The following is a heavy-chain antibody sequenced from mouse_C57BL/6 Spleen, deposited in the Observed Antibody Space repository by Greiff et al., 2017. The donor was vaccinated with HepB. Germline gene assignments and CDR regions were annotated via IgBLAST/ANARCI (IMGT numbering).Heavy chain of an antibody. V-gene: IGHV1-55*01. CDR3: ARCYYYGSSHWYFDV. Sequence: QVQLKQPGAELVKPGASVKMSCKASGYTFTSYWITWVKQRPGQGLEWIGDIYPGSGSTNYNEKFKSKATLTVDTSSSTAYMQLSSLTSEDSAVYYCARCYYYGSSHWYFDVWGTGTTVTVSS. D-gene: IGHD1-1*01. J-gene: IGHJ1*03. CDR2: IYPGSGST. CDR1: GYTFTSYW.